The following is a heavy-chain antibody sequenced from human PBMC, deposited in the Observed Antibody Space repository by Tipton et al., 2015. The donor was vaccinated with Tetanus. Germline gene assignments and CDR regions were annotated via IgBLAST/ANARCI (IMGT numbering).Heavy chain of an antibody. CDR2: MWYDGSHI. CDR3: ARDLGQSYFDY. D-gene: IGHD7-27*01. CDR1: GFTFSRYA. J-gene: IGHJ4*02. Sequence: PRLSCAASGFTFSRYAMHWVRQAPGKGLEWVAFMWYDGSHIYYADSVKGRFTISRDNSNSTLFLLMNSLGAEDTAVYYCARDLGQSYFDYWGQGTLVTVSS. V-gene: IGHV3-33*01.